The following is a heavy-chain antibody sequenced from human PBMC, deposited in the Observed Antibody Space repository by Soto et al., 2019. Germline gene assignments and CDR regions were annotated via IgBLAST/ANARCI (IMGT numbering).Heavy chain of an antibody. D-gene: IGHD4-4*01. V-gene: IGHV3-23*01. Sequence: EVQLLESGGGLVQPGGSLRLSCAASGFTFSSYAMYWVRQAPGKGLEWVSVISGSGGSTYYADSVEGRFTISRDNSKSTLYLQMTSLRGENTAVYYCAKEKSRRNRRYFDLGGRGTPVTVSS. J-gene: IGHJ2*01. CDR2: ISGSGGST. CDR1: GFTFSSYA. CDR3: AKEKSRRNRRYFDL.